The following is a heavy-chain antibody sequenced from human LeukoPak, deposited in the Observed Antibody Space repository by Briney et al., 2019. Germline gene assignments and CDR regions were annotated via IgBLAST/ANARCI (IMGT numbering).Heavy chain of an antibody. V-gene: IGHV3-23*01. D-gene: IGHD1-26*01. CDR2: ISGSGGST. J-gene: IGHJ4*02. CDR3: ASQRVGATTGSFDY. Sequence: GGSLRLSCAAPGFTFSSYAMSWVRQAPGKGLEWVSAISGSGGSTYYADSVKGRFTISRDNSKNTLYLQMNSLRAEDTAVYYCASQRVGATTGSFDYWGQGTLVTVSS. CDR1: GFTFSSYA.